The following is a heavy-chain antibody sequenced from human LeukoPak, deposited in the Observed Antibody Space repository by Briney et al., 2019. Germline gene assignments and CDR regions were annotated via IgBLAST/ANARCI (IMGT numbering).Heavy chain of an antibody. Sequence: PGGSLRLSCAASGFTFSGSWMSWVRQAPGKGLEWVANIKQDGSERNFVDSVKGRFTISRDNAKNSLYLQMNNLRADDTAVYYCARGGMKRLVNWGQGILVTVSS. V-gene: IGHV3-7*01. CDR3: ARGGMKRLVN. CDR2: IKQDGSER. D-gene: IGHD3-9*01. CDR1: GFTFSGSW. J-gene: IGHJ4*02.